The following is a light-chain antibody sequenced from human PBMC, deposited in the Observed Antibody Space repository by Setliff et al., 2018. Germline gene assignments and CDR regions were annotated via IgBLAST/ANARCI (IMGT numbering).Light chain of an antibody. V-gene: IGLV2-8*01. CDR2: EVT. J-gene: IGLJ3*02. CDR1: SRDIGAYDY. CDR3: CSYAGGTSPWV. Sequence: QSALAQPPSASGSPGQSLTISCTGTSRDIGAYDYVSWYQQHPGKAPKLMIYEVTKRPSGVPDRFSGSKSGNTASLTISGLQAEDEADYYCCSYAGGTSPWVFGGGTKVTVL.